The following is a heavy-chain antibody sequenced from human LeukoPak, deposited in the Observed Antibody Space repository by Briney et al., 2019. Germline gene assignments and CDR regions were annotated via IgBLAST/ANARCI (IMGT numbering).Heavy chain of an antibody. CDR3: AGAIPGNPFDY. D-gene: IGHD2-21*01. Sequence: SETLSLTCTVSGATIRSFYWSWVRQPPGKGLDWVGDISNTGTTTYNPSVKSRFTISEYMSENQLSLILSSVTAADTAVYYCAGAIPGNPFDYWGQGTLVPVSS. V-gene: IGHV4-59*01. CDR2: ISNTGTT. CDR1: GATIRSFY. J-gene: IGHJ4*02.